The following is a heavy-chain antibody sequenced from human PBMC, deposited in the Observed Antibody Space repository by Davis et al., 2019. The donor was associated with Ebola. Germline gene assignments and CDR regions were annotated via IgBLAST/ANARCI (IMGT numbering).Heavy chain of an antibody. J-gene: IGHJ4*02. V-gene: IGHV3-11*06. CDR3: ASSLVADH. CDR2: ISSSSSYT. CDR1: VITFSSYA. D-gene: IGHD5-12*01. Sequence: GGSLRLSCTDSVITFSSYAMSWIRQAPGKGLEWVSYISSSSSYTNYADSVKGRFIISRDNSKNTLYLRMNSLRAEDTAVYYCASSLVADHWDQGTLVTVSS.